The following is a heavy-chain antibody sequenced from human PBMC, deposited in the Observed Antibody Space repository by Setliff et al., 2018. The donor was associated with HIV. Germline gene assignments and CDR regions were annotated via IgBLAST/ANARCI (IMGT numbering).Heavy chain of an antibody. V-gene: IGHV4-38-2*02. D-gene: IGHD5-18*01. Sequence: PSETLSLTCTVSGYSISSGYYWGWIRQPPGKGLEWIGSIHQSGSTYYNSSLKSRVTMSVDTSKNKFSLKLSSVTAADTAVYYCARDLGSAYSYAQGRFDPWGQGTLVTVPQ. CDR2: IHQSGST. J-gene: IGHJ5*02. CDR3: ARDLGSAYSYAQGRFDP. CDR1: GYSISSGYY.